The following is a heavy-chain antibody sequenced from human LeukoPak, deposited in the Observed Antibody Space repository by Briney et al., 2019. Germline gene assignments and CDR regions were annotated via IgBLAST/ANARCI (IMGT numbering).Heavy chain of an antibody. CDR2: ISSGGSTI. CDR1: GFTFSDYY. J-gene: IGHJ4*02. V-gene: IGHV3-11*01. D-gene: IGHD2-21*01. Sequence: PGGSLRLSCAASGFTFSDYYMSWIRQAPGKGLEWVSYISSGGSTIYYADFVKGRFTISRDNAKNSLYLQMNSLRAEDTAVYYCARHLVVATYDYWGQGTLVTVSS. CDR3: ARHLVVATYDY.